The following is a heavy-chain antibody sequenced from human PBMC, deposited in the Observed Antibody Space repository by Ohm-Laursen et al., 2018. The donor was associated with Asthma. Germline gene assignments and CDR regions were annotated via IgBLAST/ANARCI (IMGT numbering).Heavy chain of an antibody. CDR2: ISYDGSNK. J-gene: IGHJ4*02. CDR3: ASTGYSSGWYEGMLDY. V-gene: IGHV3-30-3*01. CDR1: GFNFSSYA. Sequence: SLRLSCSASGFNFSSYAMHWVRQAPGKGLEWVAVISYDGSNKYYADSVKGRFTISRDNSKNTLYLQMNSLRAEDTAVYYCASTGYSSGWYEGMLDYWGQGTLVTVSS. D-gene: IGHD6-19*01.